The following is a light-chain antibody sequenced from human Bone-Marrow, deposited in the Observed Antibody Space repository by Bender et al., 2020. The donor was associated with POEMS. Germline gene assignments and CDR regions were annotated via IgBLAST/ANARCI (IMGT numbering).Light chain of an antibody. J-gene: IGLJ7*01. V-gene: IGLV1-47*01. Sequence: QSILTQPPSKSATPGQTVSISCSGGTSNIGGNDVSWYQQFPGTAPKLLIHRDNERPSGIPDRFSGFKSGTSASLVISGLRSEDEADYYCAAWDDSVNDAVFGGGTQLTVL. CDR3: AAWDDSVNDAV. CDR1: TSNIGGND. CDR2: RDN.